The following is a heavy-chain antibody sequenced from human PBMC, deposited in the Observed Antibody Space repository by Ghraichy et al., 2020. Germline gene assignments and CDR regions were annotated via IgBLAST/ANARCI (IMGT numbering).Heavy chain of an antibody. CDR2: IRYDGSNK. Sequence: GGSLRLSCAASGFTFSSYGMHWVRQAPGKGLEWVAFIRYDGSNKYYVDSVKGRFTISRDNSKNTLYLQMNSLRAEDTAVYYCAKDRRVYGSGSYYLGDYWGQGTLVTVSS. CDR1: GFTFSSYG. CDR3: AKDRRVYGSGSYYLGDY. J-gene: IGHJ4*02. D-gene: IGHD3-10*01. V-gene: IGHV3-30*02.